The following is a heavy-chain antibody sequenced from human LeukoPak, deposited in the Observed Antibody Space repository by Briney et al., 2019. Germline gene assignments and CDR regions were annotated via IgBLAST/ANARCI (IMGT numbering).Heavy chain of an antibody. CDR3: AGATAWNYHFYMDV. Sequence: SQTLSLTGTVSGGSITIGTYFWTWVRQSAGNGLEWIGRIYTGGVTNYNPSLKSRLSISLDTSKNQFSLKLTSLTAADTAIYYCAGATAWNYHFYMDVWGKGTTVSVSS. D-gene: IGHD1-1*01. CDR2: IYTGGVT. V-gene: IGHV4-61*02. CDR1: GGSITIGTYF. J-gene: IGHJ6*03.